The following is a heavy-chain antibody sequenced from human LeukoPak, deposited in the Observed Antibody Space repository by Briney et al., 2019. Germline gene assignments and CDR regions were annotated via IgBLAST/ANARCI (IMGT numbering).Heavy chain of an antibody. CDR1: GFSFNNYA. D-gene: IGHD4-23*01. V-gene: IGHV3-23*01. J-gene: IGHJ4*02. CDR2: ISSTGGST. Sequence: GGSLRLSCAASGFSFNNYAMSWVRQAPGKGLEWLSAISSTGGSTYYVYSVKGRFTVSRDNSKNTLSLQMNSLRVEDTGLYYCAKDWTTVVTPKGYYFDSWGQGTLVTVSS. CDR3: AKDWTTVVTPKGYYFDS.